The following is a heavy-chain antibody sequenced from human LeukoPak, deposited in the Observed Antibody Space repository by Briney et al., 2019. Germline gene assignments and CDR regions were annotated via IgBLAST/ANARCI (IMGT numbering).Heavy chain of an antibody. Sequence: GGSLRLSCAASGFTFSSYWMSWVRQAPGKGLEWVANIKQDGSEKYYVDSVKGRFTISRDNAKNSLYLQMNSLRAEDTAVYYCARDQTWMYYGMDVWGQGTTVTVSS. CDR3: ARDQTWMYYGMDV. D-gene: IGHD5-12*01. CDR1: GFTFSSYW. CDR2: IKQDGSEK. J-gene: IGHJ6*02. V-gene: IGHV3-7*01.